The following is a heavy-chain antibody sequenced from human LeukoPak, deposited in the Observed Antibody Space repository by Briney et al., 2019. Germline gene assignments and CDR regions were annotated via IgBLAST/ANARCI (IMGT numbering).Heavy chain of an antibody. CDR3: ARVPGYYYGMDV. CDR2: ISSSSSYI. V-gene: IGHV3-21*05. J-gene: IGHJ6*02. Sequence: GGSLRLSCAASGFTFSSYSMNWVRQAPGKGLEWVSYISSSSSYIYYADSVKGRFTISRDNAKNSLYLQMNSLRAEDTAVYYCARVPGYYYGMDVWGQGTTVTVSS. CDR1: GFTFSSYS.